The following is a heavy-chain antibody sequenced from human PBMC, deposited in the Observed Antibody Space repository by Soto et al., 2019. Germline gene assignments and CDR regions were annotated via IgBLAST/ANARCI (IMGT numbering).Heavy chain of an antibody. CDR2: ISSSSSYI. J-gene: IGHJ6*02. D-gene: IGHD3-3*01. CDR1: GYAYTMLQ. Sequence: RISCAAPGYAYTMLQSRMPSSAPRKVLEWASSISSSSSYINYADSVKGRVTISRDNAKNSLYLQMNSLRAEDTAVYYCAIEKNHEFWRGLIYYYYGMDVWGQGT. V-gene: IGHV3-21*01. CDR3: AIEKNHEFWRGLIYYYYGMDV.